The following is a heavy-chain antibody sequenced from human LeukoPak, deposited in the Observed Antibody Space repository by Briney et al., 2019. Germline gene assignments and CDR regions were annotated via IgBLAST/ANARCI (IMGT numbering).Heavy chain of an antibody. CDR1: GYSFTSYW. V-gene: IGHV5-51*01. CDR2: IYPGDSET. Sequence: GESLKISCKGSGYSFTSYWIGWVRQMPGKGLEWMGIIYPGDSETRYSPSFQGQVIISVDKSISTAYLQWSSLKASDTAMYYCARQSSSSSDYKLYNWFDPWGQGTLVTVSS. J-gene: IGHJ5*02. D-gene: IGHD6-13*01. CDR3: ARQSSSSSDYKLYNWFDP.